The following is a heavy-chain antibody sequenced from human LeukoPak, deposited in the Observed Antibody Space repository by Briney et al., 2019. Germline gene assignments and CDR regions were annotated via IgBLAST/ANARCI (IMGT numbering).Heavy chain of an antibody. CDR1: GSSIRSPYY. D-gene: IGHD3-10*01. CDR3: ARGGSGNYWDFDY. J-gene: IGHJ4*02. CDR2: VHHSGYT. Sequence: SETLSLTCAVSGSSIRSPYYWGCIRQPPGKGLEWIGSVHHSGYTHYNPSLKSRVTTSIDTSNNQFSLKLKLNSVTAADTAVYYCARGGSGNYWDFDYWGQGTLVTVSS. V-gene: IGHV4-38-2*01.